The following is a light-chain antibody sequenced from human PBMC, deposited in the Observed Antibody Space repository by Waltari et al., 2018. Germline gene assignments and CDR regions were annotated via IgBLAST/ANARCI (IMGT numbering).Light chain of an antibody. V-gene: IGLV3-1*01. J-gene: IGLJ2*01. Sequence: SYELTQPPSVSVSPGQTASITCSGDKLGDKYACWYQQKQGQSPVLVIYQNSNRPSGISGRFSGSISGNTATLTISGTQGLDEADYYCQAWDSSTVVFGGGTKLTVL. CDR1: KLGDKY. CDR3: QAWDSSTVV. CDR2: QNS.